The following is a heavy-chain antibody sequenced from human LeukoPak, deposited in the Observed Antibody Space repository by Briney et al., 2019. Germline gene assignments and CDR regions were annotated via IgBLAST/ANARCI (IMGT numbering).Heavy chain of an antibody. J-gene: IGHJ3*02. CDR3: SRGRGNWNWAFDI. CDR2: INSDGRST. D-gene: IGHD1-7*01. CDR1: GFTLSSYW. Sequence: PGGSLRLSCAASGFTLSSYWMHWVRQAPAKGLVWVSRINSDGRSTSYADSVKDRFTISRHNDKNTLYLQMNSLRAEDTAVYDWSRGRGNWNWAFDIWGQGTMVTVSS. V-gene: IGHV3-74*01.